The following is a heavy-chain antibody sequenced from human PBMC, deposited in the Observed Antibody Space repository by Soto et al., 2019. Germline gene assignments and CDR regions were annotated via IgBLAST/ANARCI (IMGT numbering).Heavy chain of an antibody. Sequence: SETLSLTCTVSGGSISTYYWTWIRQPPGKGLEWIGHIYYTGSTNYNPSLKSRVTVSVDTSKNQFSLKLSSVTAADTAVYYCARATYYYDRSGYLYYFDYWGQGTLVTVSS. CDR2: IYYTGST. CDR3: ARATYYYDRSGYLYYFDY. J-gene: IGHJ4*02. D-gene: IGHD3-22*01. V-gene: IGHV4-59*01. CDR1: GGSISTYY.